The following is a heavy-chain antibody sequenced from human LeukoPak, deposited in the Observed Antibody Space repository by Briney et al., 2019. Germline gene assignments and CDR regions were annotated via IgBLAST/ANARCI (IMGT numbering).Heavy chain of an antibody. CDR2: INPNSGGT. CDR1: VYKFTGYY. D-gene: IGHD6-19*01. Sequence: ASVNVSCKASVYKFTGYYMHWVRQAPGQGLEWMGWINPNSGGTNYAQKFQGRVTMTRDTSISTAYMEVSRLRSDDTAVYYCARDEAVAGMGYWGQGTLVTVSS. V-gene: IGHV1-2*02. CDR3: ARDEAVAGMGY. J-gene: IGHJ4*02.